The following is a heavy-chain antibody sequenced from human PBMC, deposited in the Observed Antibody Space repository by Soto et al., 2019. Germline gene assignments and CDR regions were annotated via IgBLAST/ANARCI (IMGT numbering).Heavy chain of an antibody. V-gene: IGHV4-34*01. CDR2: INHSGST. CDR1: GGSFSSYY. J-gene: IGHJ5*02. Sequence: SETLSLTCDVYGGSFSSYYWNRIRQPPGKGLEWLGEINHSGSTNYNPSLESRVTISLDTSRTQFSLKLTSVTAADTAVYYCARGEGRLVGTWFDPWGQGTLVTVSS. CDR3: ARGEGRLVGTWFDP. D-gene: IGHD5-12*01.